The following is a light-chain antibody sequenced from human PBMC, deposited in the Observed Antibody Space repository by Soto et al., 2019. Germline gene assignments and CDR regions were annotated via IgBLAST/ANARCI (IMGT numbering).Light chain of an antibody. CDR2: GAS. V-gene: IGKV3-15*01. Sequence: EIVMTQSPATLSASPGERATLSCRASQSVSSNLAWYQQKPGQAPRLLISGASTRATGIPARFRGSGSGTEFTLTISSLQSEDFAIYYCQHYNNWPQTFGLGTKVDIK. J-gene: IGKJ1*01. CDR1: QSVSSN. CDR3: QHYNNWPQT.